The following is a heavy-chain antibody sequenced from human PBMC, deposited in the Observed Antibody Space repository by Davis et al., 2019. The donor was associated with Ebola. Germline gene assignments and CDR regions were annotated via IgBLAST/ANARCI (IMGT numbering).Heavy chain of an antibody. Sequence: GESLKISCAASGFTFSSYAMHWVRQAPGKGLEWVAVISYDGSNKYYAGSVKGRFTISRDNSKNTLYLQMNSLRAEDTAVYYCASGRYIDYWGQGTLVTVSS. D-gene: IGHD1-1*01. J-gene: IGHJ4*02. CDR1: GFTFSSYA. CDR2: ISYDGSNK. V-gene: IGHV3-30*04. CDR3: ASGRYIDY.